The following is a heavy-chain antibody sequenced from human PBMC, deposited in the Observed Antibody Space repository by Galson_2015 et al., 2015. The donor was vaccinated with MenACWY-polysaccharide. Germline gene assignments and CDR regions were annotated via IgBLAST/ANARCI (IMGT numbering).Heavy chain of an antibody. Sequence: ETLSLTCTVSGGSISSRSYYWGWIRQPPGKGLVWIGSIYYSGSTYYNPSLKSRVTISVDTSMNQFSLKLSSVTAADTAVYYCARPKPGYCSSTSCPPVRFDPWGQGTLVTVSS. CDR3: ARPKPGYCSSTSCPPVRFDP. J-gene: IGHJ5*02. D-gene: IGHD2-2*01. CDR2: IYYSGST. V-gene: IGHV4-39*01. CDR1: GGSISSRSYY.